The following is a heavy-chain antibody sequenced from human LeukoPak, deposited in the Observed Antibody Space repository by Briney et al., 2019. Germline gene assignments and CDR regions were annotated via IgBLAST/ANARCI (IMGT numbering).Heavy chain of an antibody. CDR1: GGSFSGYY. CDR3: AREGSYCSSTSCLTHDY. J-gene: IGHJ4*02. V-gene: IGHV4-34*01. CDR2: TNHSGST. Sequence: SETLSLTCAVYGGSFSGYYWSWIRQPPGKGLEWIGETNHSGSTNYNPSLKSRVTISVDTSKNQFSLKLSSVTAADTAVYYCAREGSYCSSTSCLTHDYWGQGTLVTVSS. D-gene: IGHD2-2*01.